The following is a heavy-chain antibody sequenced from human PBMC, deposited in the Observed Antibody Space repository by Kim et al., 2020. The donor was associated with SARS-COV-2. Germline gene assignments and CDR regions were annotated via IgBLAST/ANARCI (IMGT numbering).Heavy chain of an antibody. CDR2: IYYSGIT. CDR3: ATFGSSYGSGTYFDY. V-gene: IGHV4-59*12. CDR1: GVSINTYY. Sequence: SETLPLTCTVSGVSINTYYWNWIRQPPGKGLEWIGFIYYSGITKYNPSLKNRLTISRDTSKNNFSLKLTSVTAADTAVYYCATFGSSYGSGTYFDYWGQGVLVTVSS. J-gene: IGHJ4*02. D-gene: IGHD3-10*01.